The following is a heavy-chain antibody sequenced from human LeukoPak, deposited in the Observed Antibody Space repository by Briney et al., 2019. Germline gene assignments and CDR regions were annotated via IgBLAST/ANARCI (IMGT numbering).Heavy chain of an antibody. V-gene: IGHV4-61*01. D-gene: IGHD3-3*01. Sequence: PSETLSLTCAVSGDSVSSSNYYWSWIRQPPGKGLEWIGYIYYSGNTNYNPSLKSRVTISVDTSKSQFSLKLSSVTAADTAVYYCARGSGGGGSGYSPFDNWGQGTLVTVSS. CDR2: IYYSGNT. J-gene: IGHJ4*02. CDR3: ARGSGGGGSGYSPFDN. CDR1: GDSVSSSNYY.